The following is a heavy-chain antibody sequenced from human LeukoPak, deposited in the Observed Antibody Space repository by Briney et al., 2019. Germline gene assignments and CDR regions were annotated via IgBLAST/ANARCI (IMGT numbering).Heavy chain of an antibody. CDR3: ARELDYYDSSGYPDY. D-gene: IGHD3-22*01. V-gene: IGHV3-48*03. CDR1: GFTFSSYE. J-gene: IGHJ4*02. Sequence: GGSLRLSCAASGFTFSSYEMNWVRQAPGKGLEWVSYISSSGSTIYYADSVKGRFTISRDNAKNSLYLQMNSLRAEDTAVYYCARELDYYDSSGYPDYWGQGTLVTVSS. CDR2: ISSSGSTI.